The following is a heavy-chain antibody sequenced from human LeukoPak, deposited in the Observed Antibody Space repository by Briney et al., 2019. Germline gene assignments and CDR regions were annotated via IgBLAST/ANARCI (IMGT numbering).Heavy chain of an antibody. CDR2: IYYSGST. Sequence: SETLSLTCTVSGGSISSYYWSWIRQPPGKGLEWIGYIYYSGSTNYNPSLKSRVTTSVDTSKNQFSLKLSSVTAADTAVYYCARDRGDGYSWGQGTLVTVSS. CDR3: ARDRGDGYS. CDR1: GGSISSYY. J-gene: IGHJ4*02. D-gene: IGHD5-24*01. V-gene: IGHV4-59*01.